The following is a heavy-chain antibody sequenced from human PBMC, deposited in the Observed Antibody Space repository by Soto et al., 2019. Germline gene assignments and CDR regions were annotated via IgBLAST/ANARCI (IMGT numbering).Heavy chain of an antibody. J-gene: IGHJ4*02. CDR3: ARGPVVTAIAYYFDY. V-gene: IGHV4-59*01. CDR1: GGSISSYY. CDR2: TYYSGST. Sequence: SETLSLTCTVSGGSISSYYWSWIRQPPGKGLEWIGYTYYSGSTNYNPSLKSRVTISVDTSKNQFSLKLSSVTAADTAVYYCARGPVVTAIAYYFDYWGQGTLVTVSS. D-gene: IGHD2-21*02.